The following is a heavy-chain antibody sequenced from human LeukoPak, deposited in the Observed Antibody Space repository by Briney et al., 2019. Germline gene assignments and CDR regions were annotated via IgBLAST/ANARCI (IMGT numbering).Heavy chain of an antibody. Sequence: PSETLSLTCNVSNFSISSSSYYWGWIRQPPGKGLEWIGSIYYTGSTYYNPSLRSRVTMSVDTSKNQFSLKLSSVTAADTAVYYCARDFVNRNYGYFYWGQGTLVTVSS. J-gene: IGHJ4*02. CDR2: IYYTGST. D-gene: IGHD5-18*01. V-gene: IGHV4-39*07. CDR3: ARDFVNRNYGYFY. CDR1: NFSISSSSYY.